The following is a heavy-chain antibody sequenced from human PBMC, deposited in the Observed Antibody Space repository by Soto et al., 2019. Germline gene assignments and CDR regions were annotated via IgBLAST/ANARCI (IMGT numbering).Heavy chain of an antibody. Sequence: QVQLVQSGAEVKKPGASVKVSCKASGYAFGAYYNYWVRQAPGQGLEWMGYINPHGGGARYVQEFRDRLTITTDTPKDTAYMELRSLTSDDTAIYYCAKDRVRTPNGADSFDVWGQGTSVTVS. CDR3: AKDRVRTPNGADSFDV. D-gene: IGHD2-8*01. V-gene: IGHV1-2*02. CDR1: GYAFGAYY. J-gene: IGHJ3*01. CDR2: INPHGGGA.